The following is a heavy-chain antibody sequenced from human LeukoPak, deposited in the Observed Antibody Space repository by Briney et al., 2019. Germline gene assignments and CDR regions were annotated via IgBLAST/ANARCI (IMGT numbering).Heavy chain of an antibody. CDR2: ISSSSSTI. V-gene: IGHV3-48*01. D-gene: IGHD5-24*01. Sequence: GGSLRLSCAASGFTFSSYSMNWVRQAPGKGLEWVSYISSSSSTIYYADSVKGRFTISRDNAKNSLYLQMNSLRAEDTAVYYCARSLRWLQLPCAFDIWGQGTTVTVSS. CDR1: GFTFSSYS. J-gene: IGHJ3*02. CDR3: ARSLRWLQLPCAFDI.